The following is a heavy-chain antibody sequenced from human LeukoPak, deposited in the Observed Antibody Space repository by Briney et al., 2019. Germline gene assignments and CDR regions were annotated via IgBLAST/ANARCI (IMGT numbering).Heavy chain of an antibody. V-gene: IGHV4-59*01. CDR3: ARGGTVRNGMDV. CDR2: IYYSGST. CDR1: GGSISSYY. Sequence: PSETLSLTCTVSGGSISSYYWSWLRQPPGKGLEWIGYIYYSGSTNYNPSPKSRVTISVDTSRNQFSLKLSSVTAADTAVYYCARGGTVRNGMDVWGQGTTVTVSS. J-gene: IGHJ6*02. D-gene: IGHD1-26*01.